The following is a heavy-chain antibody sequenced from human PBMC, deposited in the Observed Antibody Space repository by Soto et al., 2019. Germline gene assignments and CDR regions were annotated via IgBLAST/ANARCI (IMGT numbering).Heavy chain of an antibody. CDR3: ARPANTVADHFDL. D-gene: IGHD4-17*01. Sequence: GESLKISCKGSGYNFTNYWIAWVRQMPGKGLEWMGIIYPSDSDTRYSPSFQGQVTISADQSINTAYLQWDSLKASDTAIYYCARPANTVADHFDLWGQGTPVTVSS. CDR1: GYNFTNYW. J-gene: IGHJ4*02. V-gene: IGHV5-51*01. CDR2: IYPSDSDT.